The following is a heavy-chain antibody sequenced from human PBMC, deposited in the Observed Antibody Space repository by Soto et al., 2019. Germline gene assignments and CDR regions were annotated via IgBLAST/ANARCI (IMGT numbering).Heavy chain of an antibody. CDR3: ANFHSVLDPEWGDKGGKSQPPRSTNFDY. V-gene: IGHV3-30*18. Sequence: QVQLVESGGGVVQPGRSLRLSCAASGFTFSSYGMHWVRQAPGKGLEWVAVISYDGSNKYYADSVKGRFTISRDNSKNTLYLQMNSLRAEDTAVYYCANFHSVLDPEWGDKGGKSQPPRSTNFDYWGQGTLVTVSS. CDR2: ISYDGSNK. D-gene: IGHD1-26*01. CDR1: GFTFSSYG. J-gene: IGHJ4*02.